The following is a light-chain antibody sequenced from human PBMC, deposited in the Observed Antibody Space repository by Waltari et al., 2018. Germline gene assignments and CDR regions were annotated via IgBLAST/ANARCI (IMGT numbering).Light chain of an antibody. J-gene: IGKJ2*01. CDR3: QQYNDWPYT. CDR2: GTS. Sequence: TLSVSPGERAALSCRPSQSVRTNLAWYQQRPGQTPRLLIYGTSTRATEIPARFSGSGSGTEFTLTISSLQSEDFAVYYCQQYNDWPYTFGQGTKLEIK. CDR1: QSVRTN. V-gene: IGKV3-15*01.